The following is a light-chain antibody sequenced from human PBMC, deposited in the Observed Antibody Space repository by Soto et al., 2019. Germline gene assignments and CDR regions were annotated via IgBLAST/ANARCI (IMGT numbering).Light chain of an antibody. CDR1: RSVLYKSNNKNH. J-gene: IGKJ1*01. CDR3: QQYGSLSWT. Sequence: DIVMTQSPDSLAVSLGERATMNCKCSRSVLYKSNNKNHLAWYQQKPGQPPQLIIYWASTRESGVPERFSGSGSGTDFTLTISRLEPEDFAVYHCQQYGSLSWTFGQGTKVDIK. V-gene: IGKV4-1*01. CDR2: WAS.